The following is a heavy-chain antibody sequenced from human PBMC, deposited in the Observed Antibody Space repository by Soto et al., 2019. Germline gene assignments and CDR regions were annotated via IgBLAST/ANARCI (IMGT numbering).Heavy chain of an antibody. Sequence: GESLKISCKGSGYNFAGYWIAWVRQMPGKGLELMGIIYPSDSDTRYRPSFQGQVTISADKSISSAYLQWSSLRASDTAMYYCARGGVTTRTFDYWGQGTPVTVSS. D-gene: IGHD1-1*01. CDR1: GYNFAGYW. V-gene: IGHV5-51*01. CDR2: IYPSDSDT. J-gene: IGHJ4*02. CDR3: ARGGVTTRTFDY.